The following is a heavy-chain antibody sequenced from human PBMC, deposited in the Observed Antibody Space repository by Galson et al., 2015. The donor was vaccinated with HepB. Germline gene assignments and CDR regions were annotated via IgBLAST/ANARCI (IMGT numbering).Heavy chain of an antibody. J-gene: IGHJ6*02. CDR3: ARIIAVAGSYHYYGMDV. CDR2: IDWDDTK. CDR1: GFSFSTSGMC. V-gene: IGHV2-70*01. Sequence: PALVKSTQTLTVTCTFSGFSFSTSGMCVSWIRQPPGKALEWLALIDWDDTKYYSTALKTRLTISKDTSKNQVVLTMTNMDPVDTATYYCARIIAVAGSYHYYGMDVWGQGTTVTVSS. D-gene: IGHD6-19*01.